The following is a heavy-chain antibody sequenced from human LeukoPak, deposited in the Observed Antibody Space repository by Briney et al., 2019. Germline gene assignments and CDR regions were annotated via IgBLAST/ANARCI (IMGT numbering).Heavy chain of an antibody. CDR2: INPSGGTT. J-gene: IGHJ4*02. V-gene: IGHV1-46*04. D-gene: IGHD1-26*01. Sequence: ASVKVSCEASGYTFTTYYMHWVRQAPGQGLEWVGVINPSGGTTTYAQKLQGRVTMTRDTSTSTVYMELSSLRIEDTAVYYCSRDLGGSYNDYWGQGTMVSVSS. CDR1: GYTFTTYY. CDR3: SRDLGGSYNDY.